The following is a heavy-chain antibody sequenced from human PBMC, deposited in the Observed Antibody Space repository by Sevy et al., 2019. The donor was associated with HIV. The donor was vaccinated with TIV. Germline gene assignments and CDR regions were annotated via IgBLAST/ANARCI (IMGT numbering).Heavy chain of an antibody. CDR1: GFTFSTYW. V-gene: IGHV3-7*02. D-gene: IGHD3-3*01. CDR3: ARHVGRGYDFWSGYPYYYYGMDV. J-gene: IGHJ6*02. Sequence: GGSLRLSCAASGFTFSTYWMTWVRQAPGKGLEWVANIKQDGGEKYYVDSVKGRFTISRDNAKNSLYLQMNSLRAEDTAVYYCARHVGRGYDFWSGYPYYYYGMDVWGQGTSVTVSS. CDR2: IKQDGGEK.